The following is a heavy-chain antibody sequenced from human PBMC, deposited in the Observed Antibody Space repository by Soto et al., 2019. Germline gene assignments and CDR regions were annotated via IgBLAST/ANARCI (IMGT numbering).Heavy chain of an antibody. CDR3: AKEISPKAGKWYFDL. D-gene: IGHD6-19*01. Sequence: QVQLLESGGGVVQPGGSLRLSCAASGFSFNNYGMHWVRQAPGKGLEWVAVVSYEGSVQYYTDSAKGRFTISRDNSKNTLYLQMNSLRDDDTAVYHCAKEISPKAGKWYFDLWGRGTLVTVSS. J-gene: IGHJ2*01. CDR2: VSYEGSVQ. V-gene: IGHV3-30*18. CDR1: GFSFNNYG.